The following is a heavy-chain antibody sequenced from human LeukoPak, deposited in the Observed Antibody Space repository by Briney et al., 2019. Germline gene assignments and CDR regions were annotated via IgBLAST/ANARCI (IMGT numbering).Heavy chain of an antibody. D-gene: IGHD1-26*01. V-gene: IGHV4-34*01. J-gene: IGHJ4*02. CDR2: INHSGST. CDR1: GGSFSGYY. CDR3: ARGRRWAHY. Sequence: SETLSLTCAVYGGSFSGYYWSWIRQPPGKGLGWIGEINHSGSTNYNPSLKSRVTISVDTSKNQFSLKLSSVTAADTAVYYCARGRRWAHYWGQGTLVTVSS.